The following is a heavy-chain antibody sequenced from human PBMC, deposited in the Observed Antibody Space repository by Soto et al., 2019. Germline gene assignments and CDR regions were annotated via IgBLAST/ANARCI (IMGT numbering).Heavy chain of an antibody. CDR2: ISGSGAGT. CDR3: AKGPTVFGAVISFDYYYGMYV. J-gene: IGHJ6*02. V-gene: IGHV3-23*01. D-gene: IGHD3-3*01. Sequence: EGSLRLSCTASGFTFSTSAMSWVRQAPGRGLEWVSGISGSGAGTYYADSVKGRFTISRDNSKNTLYLQMSGLSAEDAAVYYCAKGPTVFGAVISFDYYYGMYVWGQGTPVTVSS. CDR1: GFTFSTSA.